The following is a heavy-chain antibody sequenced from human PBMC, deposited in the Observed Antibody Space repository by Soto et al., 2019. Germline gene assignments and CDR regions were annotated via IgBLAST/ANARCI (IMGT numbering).Heavy chain of an antibody. CDR3: TKLMVYAIPPDY. J-gene: IGHJ4*02. D-gene: IGHD2-8*01. V-gene: IGHV3-49*03. CDR1: GFTFGDYA. CDR2: IRSKAYGGTT. Sequence: GGSLRLSCTASGFTFGDYAMSWFRQAPGKGLEWVGFIRSKAYGGTTEYAASVKGRFTISRDDSKSIAYLQMNSLKTEDTAVYYCTKLMVYAIPPDYWGQGTLVTVSS.